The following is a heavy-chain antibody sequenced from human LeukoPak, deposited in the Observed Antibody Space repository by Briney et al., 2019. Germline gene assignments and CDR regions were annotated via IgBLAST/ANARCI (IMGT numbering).Heavy chain of an antibody. CDR2: ISGSGGST. CDR1: GFTFSSYA. V-gene: IGHV3-23*01. CDR3: VLPYDYGDYVFDY. Sequence: GGSLRLSCAASGFTFSSYAMSWVRQAPGKGLEWVSAISGSGGSTYYADSVKGRFTISRDNSKNTLYLQMNSLRAEDTAVYYCVLPYDYGDYVFDYWGQGTLVPVSS. J-gene: IGHJ4*02. D-gene: IGHD4-17*01.